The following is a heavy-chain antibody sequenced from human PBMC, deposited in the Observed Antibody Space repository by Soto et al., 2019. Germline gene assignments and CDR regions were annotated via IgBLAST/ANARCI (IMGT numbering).Heavy chain of an antibody. CDR2: IYHSGST. D-gene: IGHD2-15*01. CDR3: AAALYCGGGSCCTLRGMDV. Sequence: SETLSLTCAASGYSFSSGYYWSLLRHPAGKGLEWVGTIYHSGSTYYNPSLKSRVTISVDTSKNGLSLEVNSVTAADTAVYYCAAALYCGGGSCCTLRGMDVWGLGTTVTVSS. J-gene: IGHJ6*02. V-gene: IGHV4-38-2*01. CDR1: GYSFSSGYY.